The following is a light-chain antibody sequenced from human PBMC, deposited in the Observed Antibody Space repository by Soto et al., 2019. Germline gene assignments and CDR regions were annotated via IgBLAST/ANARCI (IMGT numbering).Light chain of an antibody. CDR1: ASNIGSNS. V-gene: IGLV1-51*01. J-gene: IGLJ2*01. Sequence: QSVLTQPPSVSAAPGQKVTISCSGSASNIGSNSLSWYRQFPGSSPMLVIYDNHKRPSGISARFSASKSDTSATLVITGLRTGDEADYYCQSYDSSLSGSGVFGGGTKLTVL. CDR2: DNH. CDR3: QSYDSSLSGSGV.